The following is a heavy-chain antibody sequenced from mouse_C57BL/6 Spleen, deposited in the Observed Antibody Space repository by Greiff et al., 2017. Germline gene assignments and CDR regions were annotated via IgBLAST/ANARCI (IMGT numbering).Heavy chain of an antibody. CDR3: ARIGAY. CDR1: GFSLTSYG. Sequence: QVQLKESGPGLVQPSQSLSITCTVSGFSLTSYGVHWVRQSPGKGLEWLGVIWSGGSTDYNAAFISRLSISKDNSKSQVFFKMNSLQADDTARYYCARIGAYWGQGTLVTVSA. CDR2: IWSGGST. V-gene: IGHV2-2*01. J-gene: IGHJ3*01.